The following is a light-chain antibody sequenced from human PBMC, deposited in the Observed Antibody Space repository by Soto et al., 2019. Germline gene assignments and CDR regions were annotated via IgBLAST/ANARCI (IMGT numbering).Light chain of an antibody. CDR1: QRVLYSSNTKNY. CDR2: WAS. Sequence: DIVMTQSPDSLAVSLGERATINCKSSQRVLYSSNTKNYLAWYQQKPGQPPKLLIYWASTRESGVPDRFSGSGSETDFTLTISSLQAEDVAVYYCQQYYSTPYTFGQGTKLEIK. V-gene: IGKV4-1*01. CDR3: QQYYSTPYT. J-gene: IGKJ2*01.